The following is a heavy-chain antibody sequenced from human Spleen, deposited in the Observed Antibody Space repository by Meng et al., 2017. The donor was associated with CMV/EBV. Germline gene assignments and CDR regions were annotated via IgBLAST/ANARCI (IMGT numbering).Heavy chain of an antibody. CDR3: ARDSVGAREGADD. Sequence: GESLKISCAASGFTFSSYSMNWVRQAPGKGLEWVSSISSSSSYIYYADSVKGRFTISRDNAKNSLYLQMNSLRAEDTAVYYCARDSVGAREGADDWGQGTLVTVSS. CDR1: GFTFSSYS. J-gene: IGHJ4*02. D-gene: IGHD1-26*01. CDR2: ISSSSSYI. V-gene: IGHV3-21*01.